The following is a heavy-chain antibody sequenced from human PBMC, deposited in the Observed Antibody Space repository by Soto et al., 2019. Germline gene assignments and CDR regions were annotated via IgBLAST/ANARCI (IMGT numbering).Heavy chain of an antibody. CDR2: IYQTGNT. CDR3: AGGGYCSGGSCSGWFDS. D-gene: IGHD2-15*01. V-gene: IGHV4-4*02. Sequence: QVQLQESGPGLVKPSETLSLTCAVSGVSLTTNNWWTWVRQAPGKGLEWVGEIYQTGNTNYNPSLNRRVIASLDKSKNQFFLKLTSVTAADTAIYYCAGGGYCSGGSCSGWFDSWGQGTLVTVSS. J-gene: IGHJ5*01. CDR1: GVSLTTNNW.